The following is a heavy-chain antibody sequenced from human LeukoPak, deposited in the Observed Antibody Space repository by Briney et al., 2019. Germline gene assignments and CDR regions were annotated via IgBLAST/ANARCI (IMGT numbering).Heavy chain of an antibody. CDR2: ITGSGGTT. CDR1: GFTFSNYA. CDR3: AKGPDKYGIKAYADF. D-gene: IGHD2-8*01. J-gene: IGHJ4*02. Sequence: GGSLRLSCAASGFTFSNYAMSWVRQAPGKGLEWVSAITGSGGTTSYADSAKGRFTISRDNSKNTVCLQMNSLRAEDTAVYYCAKGPDKYGIKAYADFWGQGTLVTVSS. V-gene: IGHV3-23*01.